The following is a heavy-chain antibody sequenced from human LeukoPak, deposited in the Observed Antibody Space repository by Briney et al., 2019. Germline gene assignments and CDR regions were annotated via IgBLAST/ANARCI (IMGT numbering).Heavy chain of an antibody. CDR3: ARGEPGYKA. J-gene: IGHJ5*02. D-gene: IGHD1-1*01. V-gene: IGHV4-59*01. CDR2: IHFSGNT. Sequence: GLEWIGYIHFSGNTNYNTTLKSRVTILVDTSKNQFSLKLTSVTAADTAVYYCARGEPGYKAWGQGTPVTVSS.